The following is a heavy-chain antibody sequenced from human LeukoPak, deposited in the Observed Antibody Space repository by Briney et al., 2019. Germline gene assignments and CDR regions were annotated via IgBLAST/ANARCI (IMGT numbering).Heavy chain of an antibody. V-gene: IGHV4-39*01. D-gene: IGHD2-2*02. CDR1: GDSISTTHYY. Sequence: SETLSLTCTVSGDSISTTHYYWGWIRQPPGKGLEWIGGIYYTGSTSYNPSLKSRVTISVDTSANQFSLRLTSVTVADTAVYYCARSLGCSSTSCYTSGAFDIWGQGTMVTVSS. CDR3: ARSLGCSSTSCYTSGAFDI. CDR2: IYYTGST. J-gene: IGHJ3*02.